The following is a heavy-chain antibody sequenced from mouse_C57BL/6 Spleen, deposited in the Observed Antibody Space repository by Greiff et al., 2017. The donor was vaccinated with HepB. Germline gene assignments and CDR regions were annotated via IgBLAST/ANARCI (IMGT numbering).Heavy chain of an antibody. CDR1: GYTFTSYW. Sequence: QVQLKQPGTELVKPGASVKLSCKASGYTFTSYWMHWVKQRPGQGLEWIGNINPSNGGTNYNEKFKSKATLTVDKSSSTAYMQLSSLTSEDSAVYYCARLEGYGSSYYYAMDYWGQGTSVTVSS. CDR2: INPSNGGT. CDR3: ARLEGYGSSYYYAMDY. D-gene: IGHD1-1*01. V-gene: IGHV1-53*01. J-gene: IGHJ4*01.